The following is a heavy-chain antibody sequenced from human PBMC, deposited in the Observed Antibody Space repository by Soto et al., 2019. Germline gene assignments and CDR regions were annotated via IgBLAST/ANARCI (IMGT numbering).Heavy chain of an antibody. Sequence: GSLILACTASGFSFSNAWLSWVRQAPGKGLEWVGRIKSRADGGTTDYTAPVKGRFAISRDDSKNTLYLQMNSLKTEDTAVYYCTTGSTSTKNYWGQGTLVTVSS. CDR1: GFSFSNAW. J-gene: IGHJ4*02. D-gene: IGHD3-10*01. CDR2: IKSRADGGTT. V-gene: IGHV3-15*01. CDR3: TTGSTSTKNY.